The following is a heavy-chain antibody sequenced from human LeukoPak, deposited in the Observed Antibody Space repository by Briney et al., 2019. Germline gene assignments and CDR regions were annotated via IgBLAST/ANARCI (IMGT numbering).Heavy chain of an antibody. Sequence: GGSLRLSCAASGFTFSTYSMNWVRQAPGKGLEWVSYISYSSSAIYYADSVKGRFTISRDNAKNSLYLQMNSLRDEDTAVYYCARRAGGDYGWERYFDYWGQGTLVTVSS. CDR1: GFTFSTYS. CDR2: ISYSSSAI. J-gene: IGHJ4*02. D-gene: IGHD4-17*01. CDR3: ARRAGGDYGWERYFDY. V-gene: IGHV3-48*02.